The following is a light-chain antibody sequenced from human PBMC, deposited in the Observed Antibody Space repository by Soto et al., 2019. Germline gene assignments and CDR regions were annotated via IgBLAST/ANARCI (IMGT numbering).Light chain of an antibody. CDR1: SSDVGGSNY. CDR2: DVS. CDR3: SSYTSSAAGVL. V-gene: IGLV2-14*03. Sequence: QSALAQPASVSGSPGQSITISCSGTSSDVGGSNYVSWYQQHPGEAPKLMIYDVSYRPSGVSNRFSGSKSGNTASLTISGLQAGDEADYFCSSYTSSAAGVLFGGGTKVTVL. J-gene: IGLJ2*01.